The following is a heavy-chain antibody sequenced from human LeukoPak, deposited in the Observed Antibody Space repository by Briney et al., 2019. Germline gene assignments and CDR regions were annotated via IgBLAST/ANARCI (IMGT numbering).Heavy chain of an antibody. CDR1: GFTVSSKY. J-gene: IGHJ4*02. Sequence: GGSLRLSCAASGFTVSSKYMSCVRQAPGKGLEWVSVIFSGGTTFYADSVKGRFTISRDNSENTLYLQMDSLRAEDTAVYYCATSRTDYDLDYWGQGTLVTVSS. CDR3: ATSRTDYDLDY. D-gene: IGHD4-17*01. CDR2: IFSGGTT. V-gene: IGHV3-66*01.